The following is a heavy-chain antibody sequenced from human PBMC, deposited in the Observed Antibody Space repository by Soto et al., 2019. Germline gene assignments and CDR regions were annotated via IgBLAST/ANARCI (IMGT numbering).Heavy chain of an antibody. CDR2: IYSGGST. Sequence: PGGSMRLSCAASGFTVSSNYMSWVRQATGKGLEWVSVIYSGGSTYYADSVKGRFTISRDNSKNTLYLQMNSLRAEDTAVYFCSTAKITMIVVDDAFDICGQGTMGTGSS. J-gene: IGHJ3*02. CDR1: GFTVSSNY. V-gene: IGHV3-53*01. D-gene: IGHD3-22*01. CDR3: STAKITMIVVDDAFDI.